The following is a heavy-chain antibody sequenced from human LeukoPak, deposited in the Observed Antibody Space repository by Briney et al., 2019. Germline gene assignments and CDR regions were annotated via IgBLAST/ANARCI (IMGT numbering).Heavy chain of an antibody. CDR3: ARVILGYCSSTSCYYYYYMDV. J-gene: IGHJ6*03. CDR1: GFTFSSYS. CDR2: ISSSSSYI. Sequence: PGGSLRLSCAASGFTFSSYSMNWVRQAPGKGLEWVSSISSSSSYIYYADSVKGRFTISRDNAKNSLYLQMNSLRAEDTAVYYCARVILGYCSSTSCYYYYYMDVWGKGTTVTVSS. V-gene: IGHV3-21*01. D-gene: IGHD2-2*01.